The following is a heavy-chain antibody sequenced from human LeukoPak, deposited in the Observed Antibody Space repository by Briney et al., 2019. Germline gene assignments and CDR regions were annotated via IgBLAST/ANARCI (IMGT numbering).Heavy chain of an antibody. V-gene: IGHV7-4-1*02. Sequence: ASVKVSCKASGYTFTTCAISWVRQAPGQGLEWMGWIDTNTGNPTYAQGFAGRFVFSLDTSVTTTYLQISSLKAEDTAVYFCTRGRDTTGYFVYWGQGTLVTVSS. CDR2: IDTNTGNP. J-gene: IGHJ4*02. CDR3: TRGRDTTGYFVY. D-gene: IGHD3-22*01. CDR1: GYTFTTCA.